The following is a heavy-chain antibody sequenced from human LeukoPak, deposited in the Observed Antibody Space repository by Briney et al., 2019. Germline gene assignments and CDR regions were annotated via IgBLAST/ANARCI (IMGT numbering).Heavy chain of an antibody. V-gene: IGHV3-15*01. D-gene: IGHD5-24*01. J-gene: IGHJ6*02. CDR3: TTGATMVRYGMDV. Sequence: GGSLRLSCAASGFTFSNAWMSWVRQAPGKGLEWVGRIKSKTDGGTTDYAAPVKGRFTISRDDSKNTLYLQMNSLKTEDTAVYYCTTGATMVRYGMDVWGQGTTVTVSS. CDR1: GFTFSNAW. CDR2: IKSKTDGGTT.